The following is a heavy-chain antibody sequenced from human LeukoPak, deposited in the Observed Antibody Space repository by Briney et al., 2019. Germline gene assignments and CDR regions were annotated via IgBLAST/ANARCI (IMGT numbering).Heavy chain of an antibody. CDR3: AKRGNFDSSGYYGYYFDY. CDR2: ISGSGGST. V-gene: IGHV3-23*01. CDR1: GFTFSSYA. J-gene: IGHJ4*02. Sequence: QPGGSLRLSCAASGFTFSSYAMSWVRQAPGKGLEWVSAISGSGGSTYYADSVKGRFTISRDNSKNTLYLQMNSLRAEDTAVYYCAKRGNFDSSGYYGYYFDYWGQGTPVTVSS. D-gene: IGHD3-22*01.